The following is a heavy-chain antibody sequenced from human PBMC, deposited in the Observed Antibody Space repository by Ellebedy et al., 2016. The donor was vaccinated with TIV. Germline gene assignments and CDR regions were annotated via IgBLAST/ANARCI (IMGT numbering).Heavy chain of an antibody. J-gene: IGHJ4*02. CDR1: GFSFSDYS. CDR2: ITSSSNII. D-gene: IGHD3-9*01. Sequence: GESLKISCAASGFSFSDYSMNWFRQAPGKGLEWVSYITSSSNIIYYADSVRGRFTISRDNAKNSLYLQMNSLRADDTAFYYCARDPRPYLRYGHYDYWGQGTLVTVSS. CDR3: ARDPRPYLRYGHYDY. V-gene: IGHV3-48*01.